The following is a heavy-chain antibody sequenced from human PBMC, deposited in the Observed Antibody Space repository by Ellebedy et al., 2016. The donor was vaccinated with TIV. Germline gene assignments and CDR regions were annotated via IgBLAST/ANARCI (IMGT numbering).Heavy chain of an antibody. CDR2: IYYSGST. D-gene: IGHD3-3*01. CDR1: GGSISSYY. V-gene: IGHV4-59*12. CDR3: TRNGYYCLDY. Sequence: MPSETLSLTCTVSGGSISSYYWSWIRQPPGKGLEWIGYIYYSGSTNYNPSLKSRVTILVDNSNNQFSLELNSVSAADTAVYYCTRNGYYCLDYWGRGTLVTVSS. J-gene: IGHJ4*02.